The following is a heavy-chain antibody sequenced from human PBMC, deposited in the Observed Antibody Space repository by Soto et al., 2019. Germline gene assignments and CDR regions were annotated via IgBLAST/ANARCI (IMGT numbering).Heavy chain of an antibody. Sequence: SETLSLTCAVSGGSISSSNWWSWVRQPPGKGLEWIGEIYHSGSTNYNPSLKSRVTISVDKSKNQFSLKLSSVTAADTAVYYCASASTYGSGSYHYYYGMDVWGQGTTVT. J-gene: IGHJ6*02. D-gene: IGHD3-10*01. CDR2: IYHSGST. V-gene: IGHV4-4*02. CDR1: GGSISSSNW. CDR3: ASASTYGSGSYHYYYGMDV.